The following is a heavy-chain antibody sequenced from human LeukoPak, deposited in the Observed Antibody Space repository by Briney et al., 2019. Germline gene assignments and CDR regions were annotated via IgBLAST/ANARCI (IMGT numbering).Heavy chain of an antibody. Sequence: SVKASCKASGGTFSSYAISWVRQAPGQGLEWMGGIIPIFGTANYAQKFQGRVTITADESTSTAYMELSSLRSEDTAVYYCARDEYYGSAYGYWGQGTLVTVSS. CDR3: ARDEYYGSAYGY. CDR1: GGTFSSYA. CDR2: IIPIFGTA. J-gene: IGHJ4*02. V-gene: IGHV1-69*13. D-gene: IGHD3-10*01.